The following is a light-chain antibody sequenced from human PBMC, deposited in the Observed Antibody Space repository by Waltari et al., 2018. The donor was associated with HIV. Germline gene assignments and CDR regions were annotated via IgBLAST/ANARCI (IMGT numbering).Light chain of an antibody. J-gene: IGLJ2*01. CDR3: SSYSSTLVPVL. Sequence: QSALTQPASVSGSPGQSITVSFNGTNSAVGHFKFASCYQLCPDMPPKHLIYAVSDRPSGISRRFSGSKSGNTASLTISGLQSEDECSYFCSSYSSTLVPVLFGGGTKVTVL. V-gene: IGLV2-14*01. CDR1: NSAVGHFKF. CDR2: AVS.